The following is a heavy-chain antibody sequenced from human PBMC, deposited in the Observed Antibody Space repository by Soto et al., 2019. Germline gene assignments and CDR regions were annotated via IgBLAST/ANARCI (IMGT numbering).Heavy chain of an antibody. Sequence: ASVKVSCKASGYTFTSYAMHWVRQAPGQRLEWMGWINAGNGNTKYSQKFQGRVTMTRDTSISTAYMELSRLRSDDTAVYYCARGALYSSSAGYYYYGMDVWGQGTTVTVSS. V-gene: IGHV1-3*01. D-gene: IGHD6-6*01. CDR1: GYTFTSYA. CDR2: INAGNGNT. CDR3: ARGALYSSSAGYYYYGMDV. J-gene: IGHJ6*02.